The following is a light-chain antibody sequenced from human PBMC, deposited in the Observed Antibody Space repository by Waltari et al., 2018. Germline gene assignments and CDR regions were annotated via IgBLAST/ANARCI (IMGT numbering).Light chain of an antibody. V-gene: IGKV3-20*01. CDR2: GAS. CDR3: QHYVRLPAT. CDR1: QRVSRS. Sequence: IVLTQSPGTLSLSPGERATLSCRASQRVSRSLAWYQQKPGQAPKLLIYGASTRATGSPDRFTGSGSGTDFSLTISSLEPEEFAIYFCQHYVRLPATFGQGTKVEIK. J-gene: IGKJ1*01.